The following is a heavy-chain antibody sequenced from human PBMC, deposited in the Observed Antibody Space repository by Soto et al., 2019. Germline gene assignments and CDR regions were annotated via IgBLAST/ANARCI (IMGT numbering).Heavy chain of an antibody. Sequence: GASVKVSCKASGNTFTTYAMHWVRQAPGQRPEWMGWIHVGDGNTKYSRKFQARVTITWETSARTAYMQLSSLRSEDTAVYYCATSWRHLWFFRYWGQGILVPVSS. CDR3: ATSWRHLWFFRY. CDR1: GNTFTTYA. J-gene: IGHJ4*02. D-gene: IGHD5-18*01. V-gene: IGHV1-3*01. CDR2: IHVGDGNT.